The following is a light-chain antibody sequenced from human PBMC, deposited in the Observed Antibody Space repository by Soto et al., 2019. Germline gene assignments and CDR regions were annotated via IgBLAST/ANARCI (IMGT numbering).Light chain of an antibody. CDR3: QQYGSSPRLT. V-gene: IGKV3-20*01. Sequence: EIVLTQSPCTLSLSPGERAXXXXXXXXSVSSSYLAWYQQKPGQAPRLLIYGASSRATGIPDRFSGSGSGTDFTLTISRLEPEDFAVYYCQQYGSSPRLTFGGGTKVDIK. CDR1: XSVSSSY. J-gene: IGKJ4*01. CDR2: GAS.